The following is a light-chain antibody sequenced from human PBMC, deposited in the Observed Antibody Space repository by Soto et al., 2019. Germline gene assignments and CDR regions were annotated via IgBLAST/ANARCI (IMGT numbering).Light chain of an antibody. CDR1: KLGDKY. CDR2: QDS. CDR3: QAWGSSTGV. J-gene: IGLJ2*01. Sequence: SYELTQPPSVSVSPGQTASITCSGDKLGDKYACWYQQKPGQSPVLVIYQDSKRPSGIPERFSGPSSGNTATLTISGTQAMDEADYYCQAWGSSTGVFGGGTKLTVL. V-gene: IGLV3-1*01.